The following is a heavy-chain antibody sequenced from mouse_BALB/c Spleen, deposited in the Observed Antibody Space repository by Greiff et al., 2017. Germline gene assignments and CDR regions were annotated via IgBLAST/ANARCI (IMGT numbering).Heavy chain of an antibody. D-gene: IGHD2-2*01. J-gene: IGHJ4*01. CDR2: IRLKSDNYAT. CDR1: GFTFSSYW. V-gene: IGHV6-6*02. CDR3: TRGYDWETVGYAMDY. Sequence: EVMLVESGGGLVQPGGSMKLSCVASGFTFSSYWMSWVRQSPEKGLEWVAEIRLKSDNYATHYAESVKGKFTISRDDSKSRLYLQMNSLRAEDTGIYYCTRGYDWETVGYAMDYWGQGTSVTVSS.